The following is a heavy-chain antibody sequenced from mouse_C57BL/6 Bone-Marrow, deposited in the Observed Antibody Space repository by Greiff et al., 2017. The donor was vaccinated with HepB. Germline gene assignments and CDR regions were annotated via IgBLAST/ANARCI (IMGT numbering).Heavy chain of an antibody. CDR3: SGGSPNDYAMDY. CDR1: GYKFTDYY. Sequence: EVQLQQSGPELVKPGASVKISCKASGYKFTDYYMNWVKQSHGKSLEWIGDLNPNNGGTSYNQKFKGKATLTVDKSSSTAYMELRSLTSEDSAVYYCSGGSPNDYAMDYWGQGTSVTVSS. CDR2: LNPNNGGT. D-gene: IGHD1-1*02. V-gene: IGHV1-26*01. J-gene: IGHJ4*01.